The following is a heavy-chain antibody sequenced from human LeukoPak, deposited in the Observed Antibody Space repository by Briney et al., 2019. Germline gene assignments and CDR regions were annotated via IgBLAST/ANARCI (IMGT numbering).Heavy chain of an antibody. CDR3: AKVIVVRGVIIPFDY. Sequence: GGSLRLSCAASGFTFSSYGMHWVRQAPGKGLEWVAVILSDGSKEFYTDSVKGRFTISRDNSKNTLYLQMNSLRAEDTAVYYCAKVIVVRGVIIPFDYWGQGTLVTVSS. CDR1: GFTFSSYG. D-gene: IGHD3-10*01. J-gene: IGHJ4*02. CDR2: ILSDGSKE. V-gene: IGHV3-33*06.